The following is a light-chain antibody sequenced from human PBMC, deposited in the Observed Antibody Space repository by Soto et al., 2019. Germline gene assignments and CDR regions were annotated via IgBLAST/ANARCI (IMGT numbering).Light chain of an antibody. CDR2: DVS. CDR1: SSDVGGYNY. Sequence: QSALTQPASVPGSPGQSITISCTGTSSDVGGYNYVSWYQQHPGKAPKLMIYDVSNRPSGVSNRSSGSKSGNTASLTISGLQAEDEADYYCSSYTSSSTPYVVFGGGTKLTVL. J-gene: IGLJ2*01. CDR3: SSYTSSSTPYVV. V-gene: IGLV2-14*01.